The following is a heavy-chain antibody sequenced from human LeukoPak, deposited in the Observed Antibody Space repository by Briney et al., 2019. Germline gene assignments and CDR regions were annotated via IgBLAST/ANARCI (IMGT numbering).Heavy chain of an antibody. CDR3: ARETEALDY. CDR2: ISYDGSNK. Sequence: GGSLRLSCAASGFTFSSYAMHWVRQAPGKGLEWVAVISYDGSNKYYADSVKGRFIISRDKSKNTVYLQMDSLRAEDTAVYYCARETEALDYWGQGTLVTVSS. V-gene: IGHV3-30-3*01. CDR1: GFTFSSYA. J-gene: IGHJ4*02.